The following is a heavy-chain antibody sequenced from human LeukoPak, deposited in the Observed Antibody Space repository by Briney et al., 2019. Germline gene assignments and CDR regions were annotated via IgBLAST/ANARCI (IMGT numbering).Heavy chain of an antibody. Sequence: GGSLRLSCAASGFTFSSYEMNWVRQAPGKGLEWVSYISSSGSTIYYADSVKGRFTISRDNAKNSLYLQMNSLRAEDTAVYYCAREHSGYDFPGRDYYYMDVWGKGTTVTVSS. V-gene: IGHV3-48*03. CDR2: ISSSGSTI. CDR1: GFTFSSYE. J-gene: IGHJ6*03. D-gene: IGHD5-12*01. CDR3: AREHSGYDFPGRDYYYMDV.